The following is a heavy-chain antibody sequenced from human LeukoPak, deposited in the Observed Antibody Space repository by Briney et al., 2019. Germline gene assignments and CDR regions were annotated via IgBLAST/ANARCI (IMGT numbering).Heavy chain of an antibody. CDR1: GYTFTGYY. V-gene: IGHV1-2*02. CDR3: ARGDCSSTSCLFDY. D-gene: IGHD2-2*01. J-gene: IGHJ4*02. Sequence: ASVKVSCKASGYTFTGYYMHWVRQAPGQGLEWMGWIDPNSGGTNYAQKFQGRVTMTRDTSISTAYIELSRLKSDDTAVYYCARGDCSSTSCLFDYWGQGTLVTVSS. CDR2: IDPNSGGT.